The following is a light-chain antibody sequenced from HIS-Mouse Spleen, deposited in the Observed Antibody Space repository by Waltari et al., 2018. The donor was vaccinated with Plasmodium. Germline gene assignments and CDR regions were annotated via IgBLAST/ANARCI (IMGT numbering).Light chain of an antibody. CDR1: SSDVGGYTY. V-gene: IGLV2-8*01. Sequence: QSALTQPPSASAYPGQSVTISCTGTSSDVGGYTYVSWYQQHPGKAPKLMSYEVSQPPSGVPDRFSGSKSGNTAALTVSGIQAEDEADYYCSSYAGSNNLVFGGGTKRTVL. J-gene: IGLJ2*01. CDR2: EVS. CDR3: SSYAGSNNLV.